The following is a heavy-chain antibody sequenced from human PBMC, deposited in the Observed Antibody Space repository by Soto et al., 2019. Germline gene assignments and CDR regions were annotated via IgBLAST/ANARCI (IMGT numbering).Heavy chain of an antibody. D-gene: IGHD2-2*02. CDR1: GFTFSSYS. CDR3: ARGIGYCSSTGCYTGGVDAFDI. Sequence: PGGSLRLSCAASGFTFSSYSMNWVRQAPGKGLEWVSSISSSSSYIYYADSVKGRFTISRDNAKNSLYLQMNSLRAEDTAVYYCARGIGYCSSTGCYTGGVDAFDIWGQGTMVTVSS. J-gene: IGHJ3*02. CDR2: ISSSSSYI. V-gene: IGHV3-21*01.